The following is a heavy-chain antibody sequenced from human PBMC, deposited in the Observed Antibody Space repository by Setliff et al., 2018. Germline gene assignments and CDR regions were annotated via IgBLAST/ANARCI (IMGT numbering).Heavy chain of an antibody. CDR1: GGSISSSSYY. CDR2: IYYSGST. D-gene: IGHD3-22*01. Sequence: PSETLSLTCTVSGGSISSSSYYWGWIRQPPGKGLEWIGSIYYSGSTYYNPSLKSRVTISVDTSKNQFSLKMTSVTAADTAVYYCGRRAYYYDGYDGVGQWGQGTLVTVSS. J-gene: IGHJ4*02. V-gene: IGHV4-39*07. CDR3: GRRAYYYDGYDGVGQ.